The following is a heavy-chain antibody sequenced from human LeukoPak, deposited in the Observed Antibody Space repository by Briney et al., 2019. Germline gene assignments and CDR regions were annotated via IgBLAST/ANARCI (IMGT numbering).Heavy chain of an antibody. CDR1: GYTFTNYY. D-gene: IGHD1-26*01. Sequence: ASVKASCKASGYTFTNYYIHWVRQAPGQGLEWMGLINPTGGSTGYAQKFQGRVTMTRDMSTSTDYMELSSLRSEDTAIYYCARDNSVGDNAWWFDPWGQGTLVTVSS. J-gene: IGHJ5*02. CDR2: INPTGGST. V-gene: IGHV1-46*01. CDR3: ARDNSVGDNAWWFDP.